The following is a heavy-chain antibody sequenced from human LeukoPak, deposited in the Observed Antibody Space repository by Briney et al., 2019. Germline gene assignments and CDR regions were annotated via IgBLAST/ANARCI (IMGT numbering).Heavy chain of an antibody. J-gene: IGHJ3*02. V-gene: IGHV4-59*08. CDR2: IYYSGST. CDR3: ARRDTSSWYKHDAFDI. D-gene: IGHD6-13*01. CDR1: GGSISSHY. Sequence: SETLSLTCTVSGGSISSHYWSWIRQPPGKGLEWIGYIYYSGSTNYNPSLKSRVTISVDTSKNQFSLKLSSVTAADTAVYYCARRDTSSWYKHDAFDIWGQGTMVTVSS.